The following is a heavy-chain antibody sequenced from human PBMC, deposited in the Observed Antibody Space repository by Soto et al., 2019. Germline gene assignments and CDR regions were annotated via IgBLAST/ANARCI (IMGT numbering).Heavy chain of an antibody. Sequence: EVPLVESGGGLVKPGGSLRLSCAASGFTFTNAWMSWVRQAPGKGLEWVGRIKSKTDGGTTDYAAPVNGRFTISRDDSKRTVYLQLNSLKTEDTAVYPCPTASLLYGSGFLYYIMDVWGQGTTVTVSS. D-gene: IGHD3-10*01. CDR1: GFTFTNAW. CDR3: PTASLLYGSGFLYYIMDV. V-gene: IGHV3-15*01. CDR2: IKSKTDGGTT. J-gene: IGHJ6*02.